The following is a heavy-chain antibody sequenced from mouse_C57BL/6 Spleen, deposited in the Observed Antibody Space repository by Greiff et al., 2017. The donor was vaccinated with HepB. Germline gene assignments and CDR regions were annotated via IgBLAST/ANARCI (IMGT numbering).Heavy chain of an antibody. CDR1: GYAFSSSW. CDR3: ARGPGSSLHWYFDV. V-gene: IGHV1-82*01. J-gene: IGHJ1*03. Sequence: QVQLQQSGPELVKPGASVKISCKASGYAFSSSWMNWVKQRPGKGLEWIGRIYPGDGDTNYNGKFKGKATLTADKSSSTAYMQLSSLTSEDSAVYFCARGPGSSLHWYFDVWGTGTTVTVSS. CDR2: IYPGDGDT. D-gene: IGHD1-1*01.